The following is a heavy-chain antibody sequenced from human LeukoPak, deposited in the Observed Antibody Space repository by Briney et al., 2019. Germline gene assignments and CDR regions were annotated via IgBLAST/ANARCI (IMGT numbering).Heavy chain of an antibody. CDR3: ATSSGYGFLFEY. J-gene: IGHJ4*02. D-gene: IGHD3-22*01. V-gene: IGHV1-24*01. CDR1: GYTLTDLS. Sequence: ASVKVSCEVSGYTLTDLSMHWGRQSPRQGLEWMGGFDPEDGETIYAQNFQGRVTMTEDTSTDTAYMEVRSLRSEDTAVYYCATSSGYGFLFEYWGQGTLVTVSS. CDR2: FDPEDGET.